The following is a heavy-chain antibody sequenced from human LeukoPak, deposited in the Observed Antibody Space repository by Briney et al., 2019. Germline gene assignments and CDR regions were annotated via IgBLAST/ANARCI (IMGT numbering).Heavy chain of an antibody. Sequence: GGSLRLSCAASGFTFSDYYMSWIRQAPGKGLEWVSYISSSGYTIYYADSVRGRFTISRDNAKNSLYLQMNSLRAEDTAVYYCARYWFGDLSPFDYWGQGTLVTVSS. CDR2: ISSSGYTI. J-gene: IGHJ4*02. CDR3: ARYWFGDLSPFDY. D-gene: IGHD3-10*01. CDR1: GFTFSDYY. V-gene: IGHV3-11*01.